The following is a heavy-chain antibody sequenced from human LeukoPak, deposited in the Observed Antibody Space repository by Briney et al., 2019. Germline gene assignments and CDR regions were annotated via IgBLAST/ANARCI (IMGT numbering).Heavy chain of an antibody. CDR3: ARTSITMVRGVSPPDY. CDR2: IYYSGST. CDR1: GGSISSSSYY. V-gene: IGHV4-39*01. D-gene: IGHD3-10*01. Sequence: PSETLSLTCTVSGGSISSSSYYWGWIRQPPGKGPEWIGSIYYSGSTYYNPSLKSRVTISVDTSKNQFSLKLSSVTAADTAVYYCARTSITMVRGVSPPDYWGQGTLVTVSS. J-gene: IGHJ4*02.